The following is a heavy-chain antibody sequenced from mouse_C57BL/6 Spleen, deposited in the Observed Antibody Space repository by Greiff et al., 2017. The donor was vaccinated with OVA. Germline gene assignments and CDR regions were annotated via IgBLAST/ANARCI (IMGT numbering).Heavy chain of an antibody. CDR1: GYTFTDYY. D-gene: IGHD1-1*01. CDR3: ARRGYGSSYDAMDY. Sequence: EVQLQQSGPVLVKPGASVKMSCKASGYTFTDYYMNWVKQSHGKSLEWIGVINPYNGGTSYNQKFKGKATLTVDKSSSTAYMELNSLTSEDSAVYYCARRGYGSSYDAMDYWGQGTSVTVSS. CDR2: INPYNGGT. J-gene: IGHJ4*01. V-gene: IGHV1-19*01.